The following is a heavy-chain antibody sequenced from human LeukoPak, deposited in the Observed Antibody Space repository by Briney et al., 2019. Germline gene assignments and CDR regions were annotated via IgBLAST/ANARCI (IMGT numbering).Heavy chain of an antibody. CDR3: ARDETNGFDS. D-gene: IGHD1-14*01. V-gene: IGHV3-21*01. CDR1: GFTFSNYN. J-gene: IGHJ5*01. Sequence: PGGSLRLSCGASGFTFSNYNMNWVRQAPGEGLEWVSSINSRSTYIFYADSVMGRFTISSDNAKNSLFLQMNSLRAEDTAVYYCARDETNGFDSWGQGTLVTVSS. CDR2: INSRSTYI.